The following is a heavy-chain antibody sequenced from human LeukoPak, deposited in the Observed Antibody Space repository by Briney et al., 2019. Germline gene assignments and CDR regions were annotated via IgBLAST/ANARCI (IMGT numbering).Heavy chain of an antibody. Sequence: SETLSLTCTVSGGSISSDDYYWSWIRQPPGKGLEWIGYIYYSGSTYHNPSLKSRVAMSVDTSKNQFSLKLSSVTVADTAVYYCAREDFYYFDSSGYYLYWGQGTLATVSS. CDR1: GGSISSDDYY. CDR3: AREDFYYFDSSGYYLY. D-gene: IGHD3-22*01. V-gene: IGHV4-30-4*01. CDR2: IYYSGST. J-gene: IGHJ4*02.